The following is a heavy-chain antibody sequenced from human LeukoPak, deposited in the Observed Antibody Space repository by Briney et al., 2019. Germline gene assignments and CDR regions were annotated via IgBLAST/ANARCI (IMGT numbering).Heavy chain of an antibody. CDR3: ARAVRVRGVMGAFDI. CDR2: IYHSGST. V-gene: IGHV4-4*02. Sequence: SETLSPTCAVSGGSISSSNWWSWVRQPPGKGLEWIGEIYHSGSTNYNPSLKSRVTISVDKSKNQFSLKLSSVTAADTAVYYCARAVRVRGVMGAFDIWGQGTMVTVSS. CDR1: GGSISSSNW. D-gene: IGHD3-10*01. J-gene: IGHJ3*02.